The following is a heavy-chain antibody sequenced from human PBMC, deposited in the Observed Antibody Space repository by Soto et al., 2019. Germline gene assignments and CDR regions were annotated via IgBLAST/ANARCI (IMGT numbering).Heavy chain of an antibody. CDR2: ISSSSSTI. Sequence: EVQLVESGGGLVQPGGSLRLSCAATGFTFSSYSMNWVRHAPGKGLEWVSYISSSSSTIYYADSVKGRFTISRDNAKNSLYLQMNSLRAEDTAVYYCARANYYGSPGDFDYWGQGTLVTVSS. CDR3: ARANYYGSPGDFDY. J-gene: IGHJ4*02. V-gene: IGHV3-48*01. CDR1: GFTFSSYS. D-gene: IGHD3-10*01.